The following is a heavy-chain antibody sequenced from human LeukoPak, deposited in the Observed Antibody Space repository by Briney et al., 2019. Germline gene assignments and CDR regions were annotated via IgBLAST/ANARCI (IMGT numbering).Heavy chain of an antibody. CDR2: TYYRSKWYN. Sequence: SQTLSLTCAISGDSVSSNSAAWNWIGQSPSRGLEWLGRTYYRSKWYNDYAVSVKSRITINPDTSKNQFSLQLNSVTPEDTAVYYCARDGGRQWLVTTHYYYYYGMDVWGQGTTVTVSS. J-gene: IGHJ6*02. CDR1: GDSVSSNSAA. CDR3: ARDGGRQWLVTTHYYYYYGMDV. D-gene: IGHD6-19*01. V-gene: IGHV6-1*01.